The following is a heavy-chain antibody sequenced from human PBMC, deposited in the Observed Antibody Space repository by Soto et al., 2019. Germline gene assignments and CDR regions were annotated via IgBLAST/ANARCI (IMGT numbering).Heavy chain of an antibody. CDR1: GYYISSSNW. CDR2: IYYSGTT. CDR3: ARGNYGDYRHGFDY. J-gene: IGHJ4*02. D-gene: IGHD4-17*01. V-gene: IGHV4-28*03. Sequence: ETLFLNCAVSGYYISSSNWWGWIRQPPGKGLEWIGYIYYSGTTYYNPSLKSRVTMSVDTSKNQFSLKLSSVTAADTAVYYCARGNYGDYRHGFDYWGQGTL.